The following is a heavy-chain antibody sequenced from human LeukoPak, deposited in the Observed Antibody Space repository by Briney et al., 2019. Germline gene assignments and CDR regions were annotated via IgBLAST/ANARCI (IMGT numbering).Heavy chain of an antibody. Sequence: ASVKVSCKASGYTFTSYAMHWVRQAPGQRLEWMGWINAGNGNTKYSQKFQGRVTMTRDTSTSTVYMELSSLRSEDTAVYYCARDVTIFGVVISFDPWGQGTLVTVSS. D-gene: IGHD3-3*01. CDR3: ARDVTIFGVVISFDP. CDR2: INAGNGNT. CDR1: GYTFTSYA. V-gene: IGHV1-3*01. J-gene: IGHJ5*02.